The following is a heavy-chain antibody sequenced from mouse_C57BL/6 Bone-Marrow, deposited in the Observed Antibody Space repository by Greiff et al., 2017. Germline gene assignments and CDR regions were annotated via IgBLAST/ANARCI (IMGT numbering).Heavy chain of an antibody. D-gene: IGHD2-1*01. J-gene: IGHJ1*03. CDR3: MRYGNYWYFDV. V-gene: IGHV11-2*01. CDR1: GFTFSGFW. CDR2: INSDGSAI. Sequence: DVMLVESGGGLVQPGGSRGLSCEGSGFTFSGFWMSWVRQTPGKTLEWIGDINSDGSAINYAPSIKDRVTIFRDNDKSTLYLQMSNVRSEDTATYFCMRYGNYWYFDVWGTGTTVTVSS.